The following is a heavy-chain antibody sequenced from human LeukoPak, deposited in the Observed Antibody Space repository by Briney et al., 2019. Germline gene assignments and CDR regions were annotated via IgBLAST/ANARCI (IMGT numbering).Heavy chain of an antibody. D-gene: IGHD6-19*01. V-gene: IGHV3-66*01. Sequence: GGSLRLSCAASGFTVSSNCMSWVRQAPGKGLEWVSVIYSGGSTYYADSVKGRFTISRDNSKNTLYLQMNSLRAEDTAVYYCARDGSGWYYFDYWGQGTLVTVSS. J-gene: IGHJ4*02. CDR1: GFTVSSNC. CDR2: IYSGGST. CDR3: ARDGSGWYYFDY.